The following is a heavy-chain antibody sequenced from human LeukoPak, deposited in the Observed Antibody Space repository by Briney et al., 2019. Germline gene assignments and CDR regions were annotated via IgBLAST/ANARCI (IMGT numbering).Heavy chain of an antibody. J-gene: IGHJ6*03. Sequence: GGSLRLSCAASGFTFSSYSMNWVRQAAGKGLEWVLSISSSSSYIYYADSVKGRFTISRDNAKNSLYLQMNSLRAEDTAVYYCARAGPIYYYYMDVWGKGTTVTVSS. D-gene: IGHD2-8*02. CDR2: ISSSSSYI. CDR1: GFTFSSYS. V-gene: IGHV3-21*01. CDR3: ARAGPIYYYYMDV.